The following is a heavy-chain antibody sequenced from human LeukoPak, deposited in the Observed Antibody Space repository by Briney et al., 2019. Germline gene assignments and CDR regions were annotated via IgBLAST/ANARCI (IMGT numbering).Heavy chain of an antibody. Sequence: GGSLRLSCAASGFTFSSYAMHWVRQAPGKGLEWVAVISYDGSNKYYADSVKGRFTISRDNSKNTLYLQMNSLRAEDTAVYYCAREDCSGGSCPFDYWGQGTLGTVSS. CDR3: AREDCSGGSCPFDY. D-gene: IGHD2-15*01. J-gene: IGHJ4*02. CDR2: ISYDGSNK. CDR1: GFTFSSYA. V-gene: IGHV3-30-3*01.